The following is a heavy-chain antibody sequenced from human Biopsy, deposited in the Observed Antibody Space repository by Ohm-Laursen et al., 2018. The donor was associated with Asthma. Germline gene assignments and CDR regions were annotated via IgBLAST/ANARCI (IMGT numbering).Heavy chain of an antibody. CDR2: ISFDPLNK. CDR3: ARVPVAAAGPYYYGMDV. CDR1: GFTLSSYV. D-gene: IGHD6-13*01. J-gene: IGHJ6*02. Sequence: SLRLSCAASGFTLSSYVMHWVRQAPGKGLDWVALISFDPLNKQYADWVRGRFTVSRDSSKSTLYLQMNSLRADDTAVYYCARVPVAAAGPYYYGMDVWGQGATVTVSS. V-gene: IGHV3-30*03.